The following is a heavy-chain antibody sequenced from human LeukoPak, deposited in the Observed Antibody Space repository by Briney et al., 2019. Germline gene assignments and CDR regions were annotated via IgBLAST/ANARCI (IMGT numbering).Heavy chain of an antibody. CDR3: ARVEVPANRYSSSSRTVLSVLFDY. CDR2: INHSGST. D-gene: IGHD6-6*01. Sequence: PSETLSLTCAVYGGSFSGYYWSWIRQPPGKGLEWIGEINHSGSTNYNPSLKSRVTISVDTSKNQFSLKLSSVTAADTAVYYCARVEVPANRYSSSSRTVLSVLFDYWGQGTLVTVSS. CDR1: GGSFSGYY. V-gene: IGHV4-34*01. J-gene: IGHJ4*02.